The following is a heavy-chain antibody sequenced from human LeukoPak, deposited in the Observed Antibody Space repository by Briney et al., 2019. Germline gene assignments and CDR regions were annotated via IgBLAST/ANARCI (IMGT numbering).Heavy chain of an antibody. CDR2: ISYDGSNK. D-gene: IGHD5-12*01. CDR1: GFTFSSYG. CDR3: ARGDLTGHSGYDPYYFDY. Sequence: GGSLRLSCAASGFTFSSYGMHWVRQAPGKGLEWVAVISYDGSNKYYADSVKGRFTISRDNSKNTLYLQMNSLRAEDTAVYYCARGDLTGHSGYDPYYFDYWGQGTLVTVSS. J-gene: IGHJ4*02. V-gene: IGHV3-30*03.